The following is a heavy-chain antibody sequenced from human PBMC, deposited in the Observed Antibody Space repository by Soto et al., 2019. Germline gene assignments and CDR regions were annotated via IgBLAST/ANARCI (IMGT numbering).Heavy chain of an antibody. CDR1: GFTFSSFA. J-gene: IGHJ4*02. V-gene: IGHV3-23*01. D-gene: IGHD3-16*01. CDR3: ARAYSYACDY. Sequence: EVQLLESGGGLVQPGGSLRLSCAVSGFTFSSFAMSWVRQAPGKGLEWVSVISSSGGTTYYADSVKGRFTISRDNSKNTLYLKMNSLRAEDTAVYYCARAYSYACDYWGQGTLVTVSS. CDR2: ISSSGGTT.